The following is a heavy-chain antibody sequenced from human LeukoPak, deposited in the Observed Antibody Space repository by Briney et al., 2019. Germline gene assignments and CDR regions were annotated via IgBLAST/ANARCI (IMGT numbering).Heavy chain of an antibody. CDR1: GFPLRSYV. J-gene: IGHJ4*02. CDR3: AEDQGWRYY. CDR2: IRGSGGTT. Sequence: GRSLRPSCAPSGFPLRSYVMGWVRPAPGKGLEWVSGIRGSGGTTDYADSVKGRFTISRDNSKNTLYLQMNSLRAEDTAVYYCAEDQGWRYYWGQGTLVTVSS. V-gene: IGHV3-23*01. D-gene: IGHD2-15*01.